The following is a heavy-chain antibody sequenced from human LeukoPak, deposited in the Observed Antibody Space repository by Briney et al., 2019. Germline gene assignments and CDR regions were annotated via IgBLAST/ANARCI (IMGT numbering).Heavy chain of an antibody. CDR3: ATTSVYSYGYFEY. D-gene: IGHD5-18*01. J-gene: IGHJ4*02. V-gene: IGHV4-39*01. CDR2: IYYSGST. Sequence: SGTLSLTCTVSGGSISSSSYYWGWIRQPPGKGLEWTGSIYYSGSTYYNPSLKSRVTVSVDTSKNQFSLKLSSVTAADTAVYYCATTSVYSYGYFEYWGQGTLVTVSS. CDR1: GGSISSSSYY.